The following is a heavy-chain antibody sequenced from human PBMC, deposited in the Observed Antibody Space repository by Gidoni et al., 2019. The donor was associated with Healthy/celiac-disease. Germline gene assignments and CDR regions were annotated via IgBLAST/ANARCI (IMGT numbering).Heavy chain of an antibody. J-gene: IGHJ4*02. D-gene: IGHD6-19*01. CDR2: ISGSGGRT. CDR3: AKDVEVAGPFDY. CDR1: GFPFSSYA. Sequence: ELQLLESGGGLVQPGGSLRLSFAASGFPFSSYAMSWVRQAPGKGLEWVADISGSGGRTYYADSVKGRFTISRDNSKNTLYLQMNSLRAEDTAVYYCAKDVEVAGPFDYWGQGTMVTVSS. V-gene: IGHV3-23*01.